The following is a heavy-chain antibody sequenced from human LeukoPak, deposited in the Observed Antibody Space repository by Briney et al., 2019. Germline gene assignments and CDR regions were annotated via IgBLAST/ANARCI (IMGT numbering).Heavy chain of an antibody. V-gene: IGHV3-7*01. CDR2: IKQDGSEK. CDR1: GFTFVNYA. J-gene: IGHJ4*02. CDR3: ARAVTYYYDSSGQ. D-gene: IGHD3-22*01. Sequence: GGSLRLSCTASGFTFVNYAMSWVRQAPGKGLEWVANIKQDGSEKYYVDSVKGRFTISRDNAKNSLYLQMNSLRAEDTAVYYCARAVTYYYDSSGQWGQGTLVTVSS.